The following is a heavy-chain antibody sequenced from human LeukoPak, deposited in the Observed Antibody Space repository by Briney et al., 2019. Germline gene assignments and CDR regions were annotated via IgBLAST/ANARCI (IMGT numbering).Heavy chain of an antibody. CDR3: AKTVLRYFDGMDV. Sequence: PGGSLRLSCAAPGFTFSSYWMHWVRQAPGKGLVWVSRINSDGSSTSYADSVKGRFTISRDNAKNTLYLQMNSLRAEDTAVYYCAKTVLRYFDGMDVWGQGTTVTVSS. CDR1: GFTFSSYW. V-gene: IGHV3-74*01. CDR2: INSDGSST. J-gene: IGHJ6*02. D-gene: IGHD3-9*01.